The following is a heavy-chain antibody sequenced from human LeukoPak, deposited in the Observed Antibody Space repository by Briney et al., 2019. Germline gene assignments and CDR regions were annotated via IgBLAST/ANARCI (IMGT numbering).Heavy chain of an antibody. V-gene: IGHV1-46*01. J-gene: IGHJ4*02. CDR2: INPSGGST. Sequence: ASVKVSCKASGYTFTSYYMHWVRQAPGQGLEWMGIINPSGGSTGYAQKFQGRVTMTRDTSTSTVYMELSSLRSEDTAVYYCARVQRVTMVRGVTAPLYYWGQGTLVTVSS. CDR1: GYTFTSYY. CDR3: ARVQRVTMVRGVTAPLYY. D-gene: IGHD3-10*01.